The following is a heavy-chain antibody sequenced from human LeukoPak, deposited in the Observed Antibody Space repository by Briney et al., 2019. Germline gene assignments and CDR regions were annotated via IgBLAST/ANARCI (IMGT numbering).Heavy chain of an antibody. CDR2: INPSSGGT. CDR3: AGQKDPPPIDY. Sequence: APVQISSKASGCAFIAYYMHCWRQPPGQGLEWRGWINPSSGGTNYEQKFQGRSTMTRNTSTSTAYMELSELSSTAEAADYYAGQKDPPPIDYCGQGTLITASS. J-gene: IGHJ4*02. V-gene: IGHV1-2*02. CDR1: GCAFIAYY.